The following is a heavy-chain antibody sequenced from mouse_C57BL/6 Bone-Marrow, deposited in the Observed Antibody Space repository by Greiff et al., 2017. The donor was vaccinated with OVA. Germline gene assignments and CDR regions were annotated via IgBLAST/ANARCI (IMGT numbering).Heavy chain of an antibody. J-gene: IGHJ3*01. V-gene: IGHV5-6*01. CDR2: ISSGGSYT. D-gene: IGHD1-1*01. Sequence: EVKLVESGGDLVKPGGSLKLSCAASGFTFSSYGMSWVRQTPDKRLEWVATISSGGSYTYYPDSVKGRFTISRDNAKNTLYLQMSSLKSEDTAMYYCARPNYYGSSLAYWGQGTLVTVSA. CDR1: GFTFSSYG. CDR3: ARPNYYGSSLAY.